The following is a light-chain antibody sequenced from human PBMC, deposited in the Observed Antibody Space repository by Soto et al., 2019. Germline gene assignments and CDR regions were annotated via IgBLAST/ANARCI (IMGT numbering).Light chain of an antibody. V-gene: IGKV1-12*01. CDR1: QGISDW. J-gene: IGKJ4*01. CDR3: QQANNCPQS. CDR2: AAS. Sequence: DIQMTQAPSSVSASVGDRVTITCRASQGISDWLAWYHQKPGKAPKLLIYAASTVQTGVPSRFSGSGSGTEFTLAISSLQPEDIATYYCQQANNCPQSFGGGTKVEIK.